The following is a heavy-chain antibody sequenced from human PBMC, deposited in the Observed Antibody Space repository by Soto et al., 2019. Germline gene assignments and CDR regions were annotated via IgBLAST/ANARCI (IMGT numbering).Heavy chain of an antibody. D-gene: IGHD3-9*01. Sequence: QVQLQESGPGLVKPSQTLSLTCTVSGGSISSGGHYWSWIRQHPGKGLEWIGYIYYSGSTYYNPSLKSRVTISVDTSKNQFSLKLSSVTAADTAVYYCARLKRYFDSNWFDPWGQGTLVTVSS. CDR2: IYYSGST. CDR1: GGSISSGGHY. J-gene: IGHJ5*02. CDR3: ARLKRYFDSNWFDP. V-gene: IGHV4-31*03.